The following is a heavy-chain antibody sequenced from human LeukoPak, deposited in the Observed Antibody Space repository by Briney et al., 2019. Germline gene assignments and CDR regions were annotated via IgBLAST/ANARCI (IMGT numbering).Heavy chain of an antibody. CDR2: IIPIFGTA. V-gene: IGHV1-69*13. Sequence: ASVKVSCRASRGTFSNYAFIWVRQAPGQGLEWMGGIIPIFGTAGYAQKFQGRVKISADESTSTVNMELSSLRSEDTALYYCARDLTMVRGARYRPYNWFDPWGQGTLVTVSS. CDR3: ARDLTMVRGARYRPYNWFDP. CDR1: RGTFSNYA. D-gene: IGHD3-10*01. J-gene: IGHJ5*02.